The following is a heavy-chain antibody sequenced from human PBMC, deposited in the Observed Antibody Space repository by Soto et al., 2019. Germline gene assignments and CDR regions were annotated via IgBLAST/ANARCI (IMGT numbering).Heavy chain of an antibody. CDR3: ARLGGRAKNWFDP. V-gene: IGHV1-69*13. D-gene: IGHD2-15*01. J-gene: IGHJ5*02. CDR2: IIPIFGTA. Sequence: SVKVSCKASGGTFSSYAISWVRQAPGQGLEWMGGIIPIFGTANYAQKFQGRVTITADESTSTAYMELSSLRSEDTAVYYCARLGGRAKNWFDPWGQGTLVTVSS. CDR1: GGTFSSYA.